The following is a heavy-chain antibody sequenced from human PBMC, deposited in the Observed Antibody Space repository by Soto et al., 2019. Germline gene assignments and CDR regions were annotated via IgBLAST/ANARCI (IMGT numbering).Heavy chain of an antibody. CDR2: IIPMFGTA. V-gene: IGHV1-69*12. J-gene: IGHJ4*02. CDR3: ASGMQLWLRRINNGYSG. Sequence: QVQLVQSGAEVKKPESSVKVSCKAPGGTFSTYAISWVRQAPGQGLEWMGGIIPMFGTANYAQRFQDRVMISADESTNTVYMELRSLRSADTAVYFCASGMQLWLRRINNGYSGWGQGTLVTVSS. D-gene: IGHD5-12*01. CDR1: GGTFSTYA.